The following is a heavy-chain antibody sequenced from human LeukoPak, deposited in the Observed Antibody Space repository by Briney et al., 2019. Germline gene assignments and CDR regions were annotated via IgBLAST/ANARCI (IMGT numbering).Heavy chain of an antibody. J-gene: IGHJ4*02. CDR2: IYYSGST. CDR1: GGSISSYY. Sequence: KASETLSLTCTVSGGSISSYYWSWIRQPPGKGLEWIGYIYYSGSTNYNPSLQSRVTISVDTSKNQFSLKLSSVTAADTAVYYCARLQAAAGPLFDYWGQGTLVTVSS. CDR3: ARLQAAAGPLFDY. D-gene: IGHD6-13*01. V-gene: IGHV4-59*08.